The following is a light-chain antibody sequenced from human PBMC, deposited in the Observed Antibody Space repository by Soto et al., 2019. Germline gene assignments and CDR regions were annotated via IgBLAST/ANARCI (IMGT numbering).Light chain of an antibody. CDR2: DAS. CDR3: QQYNTYPMYT. J-gene: IGKJ2*01. CDR1: QSISSW. Sequence: DIQMTQSPSTLSASVGDRVTITCRAIQSISSWLAWYQQKPGKAPKLLIYDASSLQSGVPSRFRGSGSGTEFTLTISSLLPDDFASYYCQQYNTYPMYTFGQGTELEIK. V-gene: IGKV1-5*01.